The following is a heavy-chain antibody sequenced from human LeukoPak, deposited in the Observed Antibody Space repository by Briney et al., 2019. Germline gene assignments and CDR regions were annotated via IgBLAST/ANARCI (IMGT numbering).Heavy chain of an antibody. CDR3: ARGVDFWSGATAFDP. Sequence: GGSLRLSCAASGFIFTDYWMHWVRQAPGKELVWVARIRGDGRATTYADSVKGRFTISRDNAMSTVFLQMKSLRAEDTAVYYCARGVDFWSGATAFDPWGQGTLVTVSS. J-gene: IGHJ5*02. V-gene: IGHV3-74*01. CDR2: IRGDGRAT. CDR1: GFIFTDYW. D-gene: IGHD3-3*01.